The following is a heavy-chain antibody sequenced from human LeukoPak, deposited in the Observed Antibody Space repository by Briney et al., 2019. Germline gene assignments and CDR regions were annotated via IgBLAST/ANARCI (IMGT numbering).Heavy chain of an antibody. CDR3: AREYYYESSDYYVVLSGAFDI. CDR1: GYTFTGYY. J-gene: IGHJ3*02. V-gene: IGHV1-2*02. D-gene: IGHD3-22*01. CDR2: INPNSDVT. Sequence: ASVKVSCKASGYTFTGYYMHWVRQAPGQGLEWMGWINPNSDVTNYAQKLQGRVTMSRDTSISTAYMELSSLRSDDTAVYYCAREYYYESSDYYVVLSGAFDIWGQGTMVTVSS.